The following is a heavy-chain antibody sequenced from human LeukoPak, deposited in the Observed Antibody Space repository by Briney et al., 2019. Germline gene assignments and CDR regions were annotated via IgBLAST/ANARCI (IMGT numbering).Heavy chain of an antibody. J-gene: IGHJ6*02. Sequence: GGSLRLSCAASGFTFSDYYMSWIRQAPGKGLEWVPYISSSGSTIYYADSVKGRFTISRDNAKNSLYLQMNSLRAEDTAVYYCARENPPGYYYGMDVWGQGTTVTVSS. CDR1: GFTFSDYY. CDR3: ARENPPGYYYGMDV. CDR2: ISSSGSTI. V-gene: IGHV3-11*01.